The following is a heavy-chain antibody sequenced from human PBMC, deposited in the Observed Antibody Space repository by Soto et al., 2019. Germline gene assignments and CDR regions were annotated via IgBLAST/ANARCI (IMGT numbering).Heavy chain of an antibody. V-gene: IGHV4-39*01. CDR3: ARQGIGHNWFDP. CDR1: GGSISSSSYY. Sequence: QLQLQESGPGLVKPSETLSLTCTVSGGSISSSSYYWGWIRQPPGKGLEWIGSIYYSGSTYYNPSLKSRVTISVDTSKNQFSLKLSSVTAADTAVYYCARQGIGHNWFDPWGQGTLVTVSS. CDR2: IYYSGST. D-gene: IGHD6-13*01. J-gene: IGHJ5*02.